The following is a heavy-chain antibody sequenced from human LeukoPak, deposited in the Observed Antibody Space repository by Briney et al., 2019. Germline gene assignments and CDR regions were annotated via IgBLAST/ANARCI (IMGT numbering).Heavy chain of an antibody. Sequence: PGGSLRLSCAASGFTFSSYAMTWVRQAPGKGLEWVSAISDSGRSTYYADSVKGRFTISRDISKSTLYLQMNSLRADDTALYSCAIGQKWELPLDFWGQGTLVTVSS. D-gene: IGHD1-26*01. CDR3: AIGQKWELPLDF. V-gene: IGHV3-23*01. J-gene: IGHJ4*02. CDR2: ISDSGRST. CDR1: GFTFSSYA.